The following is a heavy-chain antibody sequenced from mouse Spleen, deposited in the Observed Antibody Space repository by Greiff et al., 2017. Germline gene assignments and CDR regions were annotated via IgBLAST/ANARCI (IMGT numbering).Heavy chain of an antibody. Sequence: QVQLQQPGAELVMPGASVKLSCKASGYTFTSYWMHWVKQRPGQGLEWIGEIDPSDSYTNYNQKFKGKATLTVDKSSSTAYMQLSSLTSEDSAVYYCARITGTDYYAMDYWGQGTSVTVSS. CDR3: ARITGTDYYAMDY. J-gene: IGHJ4*01. CDR1: GYTFTSYW. CDR2: IDPSDSYT. D-gene: IGHD4-1*01. V-gene: IGHV1-69*01.